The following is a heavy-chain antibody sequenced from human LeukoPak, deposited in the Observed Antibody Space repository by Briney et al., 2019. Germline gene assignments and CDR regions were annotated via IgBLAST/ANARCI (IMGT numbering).Heavy chain of an antibody. D-gene: IGHD2/OR15-2a*01. CDR3: AKGSNRLSSFDY. V-gene: IGHV3-23*01. CDR1: GFTFSNYA. Sequence: PGESLRLSCVASGFTFSNYAIYWVRQAPGKGLEWVATIGGGARTDYGDPVKGRFTISRDNSKNTLYLRMNSLRAEDTAIYYCAKGSNRLSSFDYWGQGTLVTVAS. CDR2: IGGGART. J-gene: IGHJ4*02.